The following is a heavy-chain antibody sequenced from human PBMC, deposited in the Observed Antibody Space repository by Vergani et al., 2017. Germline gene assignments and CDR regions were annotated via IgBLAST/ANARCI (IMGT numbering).Heavy chain of an antibody. CDR2: IKQDGSEK. Sequence: EVQLVESGGGLVQPGGSLRLFCAASGFTFSSHWMSWVRQAPGKGLEWVANIKQDGSEKDYVDSVKGRFTISRDNAKNSLYLQRNSLRGEDTAVYYCARVVSDAFDIWRQGTMVTVSS. J-gene: IGHJ3*02. D-gene: IGHD2-2*01. CDR3: ARVVSDAFDI. CDR1: GFTFSSHW. V-gene: IGHV3-7*03.